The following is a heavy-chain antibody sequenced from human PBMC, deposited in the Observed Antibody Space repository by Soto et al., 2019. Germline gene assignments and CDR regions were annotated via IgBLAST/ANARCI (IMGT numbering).Heavy chain of an antibody. J-gene: IGHJ4*02. Sequence: SETLSLTCTVSGGSISSYYWSWIRQPPGKGLEWIGYIYYSGSSNYNPSLKSRVTISVDTSKNQFSLKLSSVTAADTAVYYCARAGEEKYYYDSSGYYFDYWGQGTLVTVSS. D-gene: IGHD3-22*01. CDR1: GGSISSYY. V-gene: IGHV4-59*01. CDR3: ARAGEEKYYYDSSGYYFDY. CDR2: IYYSGSS.